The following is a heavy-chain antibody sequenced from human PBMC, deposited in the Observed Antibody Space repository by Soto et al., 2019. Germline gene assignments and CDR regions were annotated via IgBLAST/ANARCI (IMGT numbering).Heavy chain of an antibody. V-gene: IGHV4-59*01. J-gene: IGHJ4*02. CDR2: IXXXGSX. CDR1: GGSISSYY. CDR3: ARDLGTDAG. Sequence: PSXTLSLTCTVSGGSISSYYWSWIRQPPGXXXXXXGXIXXXGSXXYKXXXXXXVKXXXXXXXNQLYMKLSSVTAADTAVYYCARDLGTDAGWGQGTLVTVYS.